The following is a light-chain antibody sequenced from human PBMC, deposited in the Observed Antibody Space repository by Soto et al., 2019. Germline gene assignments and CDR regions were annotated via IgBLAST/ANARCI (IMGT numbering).Light chain of an antibody. CDR3: QQYNSWPLT. CDR1: QTVNSRY. V-gene: IGKV3-20*01. Sequence: ELVLTQSPGTLSLSPGDRATLSCRASQTVNSRYLAWYQLKPGQAPRLLIYDTSSRATGIPDRFSGSGSGTEFTLTISSLQSEDFAVYYCQQYNSWPLTFGGGTKVDIK. J-gene: IGKJ4*01. CDR2: DTS.